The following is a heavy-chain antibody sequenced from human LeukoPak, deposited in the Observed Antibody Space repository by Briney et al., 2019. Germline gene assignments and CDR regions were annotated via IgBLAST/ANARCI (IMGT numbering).Heavy chain of an antibody. J-gene: IGHJ3*02. CDR2: ISWNSGNI. D-gene: IGHD3-3*01. CDR3: AKDMGRFLEWSEGAFDI. V-gene: IGHV3-9*03. Sequence: PGRSLRLSCAASGFTFDDYAMHWVRQAPGKGLEWVSGISWNSGNIDYADSVKGRFTISRDNAKNSLYLQMNSLRPEDMALYYCAKDMGRFLEWSEGAFDIWGQGTMVTVSS. CDR1: GFTFDDYA.